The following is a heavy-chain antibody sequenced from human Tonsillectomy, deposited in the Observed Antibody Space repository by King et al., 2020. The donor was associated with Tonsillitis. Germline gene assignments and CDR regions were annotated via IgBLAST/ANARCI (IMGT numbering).Heavy chain of an antibody. J-gene: IGHJ4*02. D-gene: IGHD3-10*01. CDR3: ARGGRRELVSSDY. CDR2: IPYDGSYK. CDR1: GFTFSSYA. Sequence: VQLVESGGGVVQPGRSLRLSCAASGFTFSSYAMHWVRQAPGKGLEWVAVIPYDGSYKYYADSVKGRFTISRDNSKNTLYLQMNSLRAEDTAVYYCARGGRRELVSSDYGGQGTLVTVPS. V-gene: IGHV3-30*04.